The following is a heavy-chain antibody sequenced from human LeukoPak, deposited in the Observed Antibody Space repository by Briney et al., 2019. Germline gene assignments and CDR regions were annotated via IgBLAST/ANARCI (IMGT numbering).Heavy chain of an antibody. CDR1: GFTFSSYS. Sequence: GGSLRLSCAASGFTFSSYSMTWVRQAPGKGLEWVSSISSSSSYIYYADSVKGRFTITRDNAKNSLYLQMNSLRAEDTAVYYCARDSPRYCSSTSCYTDYWGQGTLVTVSS. CDR3: ARDSPRYCSSTSCYTDY. V-gene: IGHV3-21*01. CDR2: ISSSSSYI. J-gene: IGHJ4*02. D-gene: IGHD2-2*02.